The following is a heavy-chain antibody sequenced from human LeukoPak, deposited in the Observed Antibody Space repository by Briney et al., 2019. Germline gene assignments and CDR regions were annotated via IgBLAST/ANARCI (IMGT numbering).Heavy chain of an antibody. V-gene: IGHV4-39*07. Sequence: SETLSLTCTVSGGSISSSSYYWGWIRQPPGKGLEWIGSIYYGGTTYYNPSLKSRVTISVDTSKNQFSLKLTSVTAADTAVYYCARAYYYGSGSYGLDYWGQGTLVTVSS. CDR2: IYYGGTT. CDR1: GGSISSSSYY. D-gene: IGHD3-10*01. J-gene: IGHJ4*02. CDR3: ARAYYYGSGSYGLDY.